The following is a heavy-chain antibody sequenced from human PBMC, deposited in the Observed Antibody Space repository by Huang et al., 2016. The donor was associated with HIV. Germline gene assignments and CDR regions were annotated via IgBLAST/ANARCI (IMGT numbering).Heavy chain of an antibody. CDR3: ARAVDGFNSKGFYMDV. D-gene: IGHD5-12*01. CDR1: GFIFDKFE. CDR2: IRSDVSNE. Sequence: QVQLVESGGGVVQPGGSLRLSCGASGFIFDKFEMHWVRQAPGKGLEWVAVIRSDVSNEYNGESVKGRFSISRDNFENMGYLQMNSLRDGDTAIYYCARAVDGFNSKGFYMDVWGKGTAVIVSS. J-gene: IGHJ6*03. V-gene: IGHV3-30*02.